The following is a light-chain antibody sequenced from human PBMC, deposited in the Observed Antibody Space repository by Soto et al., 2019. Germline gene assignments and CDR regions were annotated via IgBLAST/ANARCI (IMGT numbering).Light chain of an antibody. Sequence: QSALTQPASVSGSPGQSITVSCTGTSSDLGAYTYVSWYQQHPGKAHKLIIHDVSNRPSWVSNRFSGSKSGNSASLSISGRQAEVEADYYCSSYTSSGTYVFGSGTKLTVL. CDR2: DVS. CDR3: SSYTSSGTYV. CDR1: SSDLGAYTY. V-gene: IGLV2-14*03. J-gene: IGLJ1*01.